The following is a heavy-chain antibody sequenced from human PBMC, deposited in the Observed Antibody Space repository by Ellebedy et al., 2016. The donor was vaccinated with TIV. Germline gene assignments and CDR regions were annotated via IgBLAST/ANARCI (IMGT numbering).Heavy chain of an antibody. Sequence: SETLSLXCTVSGGSISSISYYWGWIRQPPGKGLEWIRSIYYSGSTYYNPSLKSRVTISVDTSKNQFSLKLSSVTAADTAVYYCARRQDIVLMVYANRAFDYWGQGTLVTVSS. CDR1: GGSISSISYY. J-gene: IGHJ4*02. D-gene: IGHD2-8*01. CDR2: IYYSGST. V-gene: IGHV4-39*01. CDR3: ARRQDIVLMVYANRAFDY.